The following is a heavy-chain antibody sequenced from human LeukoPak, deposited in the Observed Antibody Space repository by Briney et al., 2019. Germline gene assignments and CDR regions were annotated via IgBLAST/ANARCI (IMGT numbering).Heavy chain of an antibody. V-gene: IGHV4-38-2*02. CDR3: ARGSWTGIQLWFVY. Sequence: PSETLSLTCTVSGYSITSGYYWGWIRQPPGKGLEWIGSIYYSGSTYYNPSLKSRVTISVDTSKNQFSLKLSSVTAADTAVYYCARGSWTGIQLWFVYWGQGTLVTVSS. J-gene: IGHJ4*02. CDR1: GYSITSGYY. D-gene: IGHD5-18*01. CDR2: IYYSGST.